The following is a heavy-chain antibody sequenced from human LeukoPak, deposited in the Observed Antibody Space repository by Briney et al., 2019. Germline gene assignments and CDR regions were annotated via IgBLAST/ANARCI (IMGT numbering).Heavy chain of an antibody. J-gene: IGHJ4*02. CDR2: IYYSGNT. CDR1: GGSISSSSYY. V-gene: IGHV4-39*02. D-gene: IGHD1-26*01. Sequence: PSETLSLTCAVSGGSISSSSYYWGWIRQPPGKGLEWIGSIYYSGNTYYNPSLKSRVTISVDTSKNQFSLKLKFVTAADTAVYYCARDSLGAGTVGATSGYWGQGTLATVSS. CDR3: ARDSLGAGTVGATSGY.